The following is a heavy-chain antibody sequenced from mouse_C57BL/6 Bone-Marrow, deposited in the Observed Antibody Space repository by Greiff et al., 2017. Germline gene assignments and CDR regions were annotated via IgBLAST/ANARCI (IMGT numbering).Heavy chain of an antibody. J-gene: IGHJ1*03. CDR2: ISSGGDYI. CDR3: TRDIYYYGSSSYWYFDV. CDR1: GFTFSSYA. Sequence: EVHLVESGEGLVKPGGSLKLSCAASGFTFSSYAMSWVRQTPEKRLEWVAYISSGGDYIYYADTVKGRFTISRDNARNTLYLQMSSLKFEDTAMYYCTRDIYYYGSSSYWYFDVWGTGTTVTVSS. D-gene: IGHD1-1*01. V-gene: IGHV5-9-1*02.